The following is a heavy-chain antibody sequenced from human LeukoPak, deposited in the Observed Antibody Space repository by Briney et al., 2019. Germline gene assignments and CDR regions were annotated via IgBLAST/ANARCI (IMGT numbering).Heavy chain of an antibody. J-gene: IGHJ4*02. CDR2: INPNSGGT. CDR1: GYTFTSYY. V-gene: IGHV1-2*02. D-gene: IGHD2-2*01. CDR3: ARVKYCSSTSCSLFDY. Sequence: ASVKVSCKASGYTFTSYYMHWVRQAPGQGLEWMGWINPNSGGTNYAQKFQGRVTMTRDTSISTAYMELSRLRSDDTAVYYCARVKYCSSTSCSLFDYWGQGTLVTVSS.